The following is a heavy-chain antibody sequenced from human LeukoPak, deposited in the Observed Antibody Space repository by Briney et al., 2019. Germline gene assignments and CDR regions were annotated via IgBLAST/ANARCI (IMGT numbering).Heavy chain of an antibody. CDR1: GFPFRNYC. CDR3: PKDSSLAAADY. V-gene: IGHV3-30*18. D-gene: IGHD6-13*01. J-gene: IGHJ4*02. CDR2: LSYDGSNK. Sequence: RSSLTLSCPATGFPFRNYCMHWHPQPPGKGLEGAAVLSYDGSNKYYADSVKGRFTISRDNTKNTLYQQMNSLRAENTAVYYCPKDSSLAAADYWGQGTLVTVPS.